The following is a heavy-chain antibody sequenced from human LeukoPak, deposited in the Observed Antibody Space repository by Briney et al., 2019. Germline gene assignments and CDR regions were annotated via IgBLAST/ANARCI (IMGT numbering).Heavy chain of an antibody. V-gene: IGHV1-24*01. Sequence: ASVKVSCKVSGYTLTELSMHWVRQAPGKGLEWVGGFDPEDGETIYAQKFQGRVTMTEDTSTDTAYMELSSLRSEDTAVYYCATARSSSSPGNWFDPWGQGTLVTVSS. CDR1: GYTLTELS. CDR3: ATARSSSSPGNWFDP. J-gene: IGHJ5*02. D-gene: IGHD2-15*01. CDR2: FDPEDGET.